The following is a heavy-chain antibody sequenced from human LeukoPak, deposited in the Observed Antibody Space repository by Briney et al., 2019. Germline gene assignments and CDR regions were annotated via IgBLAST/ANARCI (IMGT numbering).Heavy chain of an antibody. CDR2: ISYDGSNK. CDR3: AKDLWAQAGAIKYYYYGMDV. V-gene: IGHV3-30*18. CDR1: GFTFSSYG. J-gene: IGHJ6*02. D-gene: IGHD3-10*01. Sequence: GESLRLSCAASGFTFSSYGMHWVRQAPGKGLEWVAVISYDGSNKYYADSVKGRFTISRDNSKNTLYLQMNSLRAEDTAVYYCAKDLWAQAGAIKYYYYGMDVWGQGTTVTVSS.